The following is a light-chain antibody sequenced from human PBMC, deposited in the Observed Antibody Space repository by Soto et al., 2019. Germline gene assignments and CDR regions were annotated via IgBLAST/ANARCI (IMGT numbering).Light chain of an antibody. Sequence: DIQMTQSPSTLSASVGDRVTIPCRASQSISSWLAWYQQKPGKVPKLLIYDASSLESGVPSRFSGSGSGTEFTLTISSLQPDDFATYYCQHYNSYSITFGGGTKVDIK. CDR1: QSISSW. CDR2: DAS. V-gene: IGKV1-5*01. J-gene: IGKJ4*01. CDR3: QHYNSYSIT.